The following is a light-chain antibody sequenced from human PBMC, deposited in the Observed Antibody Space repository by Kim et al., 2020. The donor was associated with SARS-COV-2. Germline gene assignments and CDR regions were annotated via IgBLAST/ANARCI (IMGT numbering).Light chain of an antibody. CDR1: QSVSSN. CDR3: QQYNNWPPYT. J-gene: IGKJ2*01. CDR2: GAS. Sequence: EIVMTQSPATLSVSPGERATLSCRASQSVSSNLAWYQQKPGQAPRLLIYGASTRATGIPARFSGSGSGTEFTLTISSLQSEDLAVYYCQQYNNWPPYTFGQGTKLEF. V-gene: IGKV3-15*01.